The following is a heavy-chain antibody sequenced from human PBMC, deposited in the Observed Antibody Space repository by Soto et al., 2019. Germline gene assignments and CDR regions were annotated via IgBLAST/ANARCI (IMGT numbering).Heavy chain of an antibody. J-gene: IGHJ6*02. V-gene: IGHV1-3*01. D-gene: IGHD3-10*01. CDR1: GYTFSTYG. CDR3: ARGKGMEENYFYYGMDI. CDR2: LNGGTGQT. Sequence: QVQVVQSGAEVKKPEASVRVSCKASGYTFSTYGMHWVRQAPGQSLEWMGWLNGGTGQTRYSQRFQDRVIITRDTSASTGYMELRSLRSEDTAVYYCARGKGMEENYFYYGMDIWGQGTTVTVSS.